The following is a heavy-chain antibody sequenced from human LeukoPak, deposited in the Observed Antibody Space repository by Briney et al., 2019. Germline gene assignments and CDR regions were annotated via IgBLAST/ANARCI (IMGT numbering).Heavy chain of an antibody. V-gene: IGHV4-59*01. CDR2: IYYSGST. Sequence: SETLSLTCTVSGGSISSYYWSWIRQPPGKGLEWIGYIYYSGSTNYNPSPKSRVIISVDMSKNQFSLKLSSVTAADTAVYYCARMISSGSMAIVYWGQGTLVTVYS. J-gene: IGHJ4*02. D-gene: IGHD6-19*01. CDR3: ARMISSGSMAIVY. CDR1: GGSISSYY.